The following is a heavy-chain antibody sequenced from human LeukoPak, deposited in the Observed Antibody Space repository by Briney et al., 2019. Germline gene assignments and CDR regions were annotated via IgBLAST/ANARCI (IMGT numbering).Heavy chain of an antibody. CDR1: GFTFSSYA. V-gene: IGHV3-30-3*01. Sequence: GGSLRLSCAASGFTFSSYAMHWVRQAPGKGLEWVAVISYDGSNKYYADSVKGRFTISRDNAENTLYLQMDSLRAEDTAVYYCAKGPLDIIAAAGTPLYYFDYWGQGTLVTVSS. D-gene: IGHD6-13*01. CDR3: AKGPLDIIAAAGTPLYYFDY. J-gene: IGHJ4*02. CDR2: ISYDGSNK.